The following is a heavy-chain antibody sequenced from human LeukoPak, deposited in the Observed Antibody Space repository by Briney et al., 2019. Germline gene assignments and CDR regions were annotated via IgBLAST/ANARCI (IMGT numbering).Heavy chain of an antibody. V-gene: IGHV3-21*01. J-gene: IGHJ4*02. CDR1: GFTFSSYS. D-gene: IGHD6-13*01. CDR3: AGGIAAAVPYYFDY. CDR2: ISSSSSYI. Sequence: GGSLRLSCAASGFTFSSYSMNWVRQAPGKGLEWVSSISSSSSYIYYADSVRGRFTISRDNAKNSLYLQMNSLRAEDTAVYYCAGGIAAAVPYYFDYWGQGTLVTVSS.